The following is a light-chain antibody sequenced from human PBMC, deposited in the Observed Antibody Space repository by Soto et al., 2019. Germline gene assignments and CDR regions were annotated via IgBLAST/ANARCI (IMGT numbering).Light chain of an antibody. Sequence: ALTQTASVSGSPGQSITISCTGTSSDVGSYNLVSWYQQHPGKAPKLMIYEGSKRPSGVSNRFSGSKSGNTASLTISGLQAEDEADYYCCSYAGSSTYVVFGGGTKLTVL. CDR3: CSYAGSSTYVV. CDR1: SSDVGSYNL. CDR2: EGS. V-gene: IGLV2-23*01. J-gene: IGLJ2*01.